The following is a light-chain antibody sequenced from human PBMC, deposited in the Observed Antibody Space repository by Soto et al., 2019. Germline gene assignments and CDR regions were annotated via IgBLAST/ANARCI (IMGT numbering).Light chain of an antibody. V-gene: IGLV2-14*01. Sequence: QSALAQPASVSGSPGQSITISCTGTSSDVGGYNYVSWYQQHPGKAPKLLIYDVSNRPSGASNRFSGSKSGNTASLTISGLQAEDEADSYCSSYAGGTTLHIVFQTGTKVPVL. J-gene: IGLJ1*01. CDR2: DVS. CDR1: SSDVGGYNY. CDR3: SSYAGGTTLHIV.